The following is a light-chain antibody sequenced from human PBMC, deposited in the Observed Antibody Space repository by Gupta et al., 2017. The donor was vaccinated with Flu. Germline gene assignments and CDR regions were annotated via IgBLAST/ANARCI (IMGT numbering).Light chain of an antibody. Sequence: GQTTRITCVGNNIEMRSVHWYQQRPGQAPVLVGYDDSDRPSGIPERISGSKSGNTATRIIXRXEAGDEXGDDCQVWDSISVQPVFGGGNK. J-gene: IGLJ3*02. CDR3: QVWDSISVQPV. V-gene: IGLV3-21*02. CDR1: NIEMRS. CDR2: DDS.